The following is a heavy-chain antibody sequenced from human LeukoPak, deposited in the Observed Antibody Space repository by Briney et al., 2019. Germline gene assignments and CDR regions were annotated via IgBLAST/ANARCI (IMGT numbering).Heavy chain of an antibody. Sequence: GGSLRLSCAASGYTFSRYGMSWVRQAPGKGLEWVSAISGSGGSTYYADSVKGRFTISRDNSKNTLYLQMNSLRAEDTAVYYCAKDRESYYCSSTNCYLDYWGQGTLVTVSS. CDR3: AKDRESYYCSSTNCYLDY. J-gene: IGHJ4*02. D-gene: IGHD2-2*01. CDR2: ISGSGGST. V-gene: IGHV3-23*01. CDR1: GYTFSRYG.